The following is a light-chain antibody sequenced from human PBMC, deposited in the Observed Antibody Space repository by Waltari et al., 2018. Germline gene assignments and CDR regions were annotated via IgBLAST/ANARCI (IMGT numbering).Light chain of an antibody. Sequence: QSALTQPASVSGSPGQSITISSTGTSSEVGGYGSFLWYQQQPAKAPNLLIYDVSNRALGVSNRFSGSKSGNTASLTISGLQAEDESDYYCSSFTSKSTWVFGGGTKLTVL. V-gene: IGLV2-14*03. CDR2: DVS. CDR3: SSFTSKSTWV. CDR1: SSEVGGYGS. J-gene: IGLJ3*02.